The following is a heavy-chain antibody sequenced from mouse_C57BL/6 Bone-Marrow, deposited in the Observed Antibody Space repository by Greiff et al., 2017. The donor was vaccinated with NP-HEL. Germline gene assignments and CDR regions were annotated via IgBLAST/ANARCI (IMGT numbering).Heavy chain of an antibody. V-gene: IGHV1-26*01. CDR3: VLGRFAY. CDR2: INPNNGGT. J-gene: IGHJ3*01. D-gene: IGHD4-1*01. Sequence: EVQLQQSGPELVKPGASVKISCKASGYTFTDYYMNWVKQSHGKSLEWIGDINPNNGGTSYNQKFKGKATLTVDKSSSTAYMELRSLTSEDSAVYYCVLGRFAYWGQGTLVTVSA. CDR1: GYTFTDYY.